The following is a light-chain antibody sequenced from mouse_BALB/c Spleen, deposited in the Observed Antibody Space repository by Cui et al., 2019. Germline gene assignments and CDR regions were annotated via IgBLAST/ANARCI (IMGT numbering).Light chain of an antibody. Sequence: DIVMTQSQKFMSTSVGDRVSVTCKASQNVGTNVAWYQQKPGQSPKALIYSASYRYSGVPDRFTGSGSGTDFTLTISNVQSEDLAEYFCQQYNSYRRFTFGSGTKLEIK. CDR3: QQYNSYRRFT. CDR1: QNVGTN. J-gene: IGKJ4*01. V-gene: IGKV6-15*01. CDR2: SAS.